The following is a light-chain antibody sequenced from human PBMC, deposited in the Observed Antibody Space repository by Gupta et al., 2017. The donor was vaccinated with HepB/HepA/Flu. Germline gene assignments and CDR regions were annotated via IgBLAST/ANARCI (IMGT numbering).Light chain of an antibody. CDR2: RNN. CDR1: SSNIGSNT. CDR3: ETWDDSMDGQM. J-gene: IGLJ3*02. V-gene: IGLV1-44*01. Sequence: QSLLPQPPSASGTPGPRFTMSCSGSSSNIGSNTVNWYQQLPGTAPKLLIHRNNQRPSGIPDRFSGSKSGNTASLAIRGVQSGDEAEYYCETWDDSMDGQMFGGGTKLTVL.